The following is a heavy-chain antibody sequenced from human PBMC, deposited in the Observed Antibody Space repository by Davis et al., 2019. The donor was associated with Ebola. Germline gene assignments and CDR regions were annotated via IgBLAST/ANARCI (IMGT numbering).Heavy chain of an antibody. CDR2: INSDGSST. V-gene: IGHV3-74*01. CDR1: GFTFSSYW. J-gene: IGHJ4*02. Sequence: PGGSLRLSCAASGFTFSSYWMHWVRQAPGKGLVWVSRINSDGSSTSYADSVKGRFTISRDNAKNSLYLQMNSLRAEDTAVYYCASHKTYYDILTGYYRGYYFDYWGQGTLVTVSS. D-gene: IGHD3-9*01. CDR3: ASHKTYYDILTGYYRGYYFDY.